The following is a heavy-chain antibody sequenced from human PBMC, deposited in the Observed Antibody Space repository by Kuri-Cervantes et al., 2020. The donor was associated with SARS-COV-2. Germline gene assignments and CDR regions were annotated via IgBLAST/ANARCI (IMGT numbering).Heavy chain of an antibody. CDR3: ARDSQDIVLMVYANGFPNWFDP. CDR1: GGIFSTHG. D-gene: IGHD2-8*01. V-gene: IGHV1-18*01. J-gene: IGHJ5*02. Sequence: ASVKVSCKASGGIFSTHGISWVRQAPGQGLEWMGWISAYNGNTNYAQKLQGRVTMTADTSTSTAYMELRSLRSDDTAVYYCARDSQDIVLMVYANGFPNWFDPWGQGTLVTVSS. CDR2: ISAYNGNT.